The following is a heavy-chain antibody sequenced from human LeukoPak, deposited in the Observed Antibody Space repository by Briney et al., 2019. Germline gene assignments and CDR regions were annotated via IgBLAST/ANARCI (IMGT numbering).Heavy chain of an antibody. J-gene: IGHJ4*02. Sequence: SETLSLTCTVSGGSISSSSYYWGWIRQPPGKGLEWIGSIYYSGSTYYNPSLKSRVTISVDTSKNQFSLKLSSVTAADTAVYYCARTHDYAGYWGQGTLVTVSS. CDR3: ARTHDYAGY. CDR1: GGSISSSSYY. V-gene: IGHV4-39*01. CDR2: IYYSGST.